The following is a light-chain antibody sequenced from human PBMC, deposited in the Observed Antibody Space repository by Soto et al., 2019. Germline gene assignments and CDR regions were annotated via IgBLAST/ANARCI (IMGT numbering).Light chain of an antibody. Sequence: EIVLTQSPGTVSLSPGERATLSCRASQSVSSRNLAWYRQKPGQAPSLLIFGASNRATGIPDRFSGSGSGTGFTLTISRLEPEDCAVYYCLRYGDSPPAYTFGHGTKLEIK. CDR3: LRYGDSPPAYT. J-gene: IGKJ2*01. CDR1: QSVSSRN. V-gene: IGKV3-20*01. CDR2: GAS.